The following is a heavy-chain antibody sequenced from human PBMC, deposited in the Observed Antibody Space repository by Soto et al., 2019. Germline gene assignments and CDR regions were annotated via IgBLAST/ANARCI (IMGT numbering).Heavy chain of an antibody. V-gene: IGHV1-18*04. D-gene: IGHD2-2*01. CDR3: ARGVGYCSSTSCYGQYYYYGMDV. CDR2: ISAYNGNT. CDR1: GYTFTSYG. Sequence: QVQLVQSGAEVKKPGASVKVSCKASGYTFTSYGISWVRQAPGQGLEWMGWISAYNGNTNYAQKLQGRVTMTTDTSTSTAYMELRSLRSADTAVYYCARGVGYCSSTSCYGQYYYYGMDVWGQGTTVTVSS. J-gene: IGHJ6*02.